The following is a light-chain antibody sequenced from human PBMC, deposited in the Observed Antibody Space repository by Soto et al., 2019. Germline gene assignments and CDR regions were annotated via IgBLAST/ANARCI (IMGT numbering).Light chain of an antibody. CDR3: QSYDSSLSGWV. CDR1: SSNIGAGYD. CDR2: GNS. J-gene: IGLJ3*02. Sequence: QSVLTQPPSVSGAPGQRVTIACTGSSSNIGAGYDVHWYQQLPGTAPKLLIYGNSNRPSGVPDRFSGSKSGTSASLAITGLRPEDEADYYCQSYDSSLSGWVFGGGTQLTVL. V-gene: IGLV1-40*01.